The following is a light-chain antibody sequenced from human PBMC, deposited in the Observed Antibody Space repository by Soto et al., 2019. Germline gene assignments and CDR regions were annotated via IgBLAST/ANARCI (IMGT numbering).Light chain of an antibody. CDR1: HSISSY. Sequence: DIQMTQSPSSLSASVGDRVTITCLASHSISSYLNWYQQKPGKAPKLLIYAASSLQSGSPSRFSGSGSGKEFTRPISSLQPEYFASYYCQQSYSTPSWTFGQGTKVEIK. V-gene: IGKV1-39*01. CDR2: AAS. J-gene: IGKJ1*01. CDR3: QQSYSTPSWT.